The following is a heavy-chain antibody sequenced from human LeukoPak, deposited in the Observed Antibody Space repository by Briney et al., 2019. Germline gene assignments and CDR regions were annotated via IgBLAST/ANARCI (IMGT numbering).Heavy chain of an antibody. CDR3: ARDAIWFGELEYYFDY. CDR1: GFTFSSYA. Sequence: GGSLRLSCAASGFTFSSYAMHWVRQAPGKGLEWVAVISYDGSNKYYADSVKGRFTISRDNAKNSLYLQMNSLRAEDTAVYYCARDAIWFGELEYYFDYWGQGTLVTVSS. D-gene: IGHD3-10*01. CDR2: ISYDGSNK. J-gene: IGHJ4*02. V-gene: IGHV3-30*04.